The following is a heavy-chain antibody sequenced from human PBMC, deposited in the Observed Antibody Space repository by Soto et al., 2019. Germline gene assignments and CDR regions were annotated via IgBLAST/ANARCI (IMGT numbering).Heavy chain of an antibody. V-gene: IGHV3-21*01. Sequence: PGGSLRLSCAASGFTFSSYSMNWVRQAPGKGLEWVSSISSSSSYIYYADSVKGRFTISRDNAKNSLYLQMNSLRAEDTAVYYCARSNTGYSSSPRLYYFDYWGQGTLVTVSS. CDR3: ARSNTGYSSSPRLYYFDY. J-gene: IGHJ4*02. CDR2: ISSSSSYI. CDR1: GFTFSSYS. D-gene: IGHD6-19*01.